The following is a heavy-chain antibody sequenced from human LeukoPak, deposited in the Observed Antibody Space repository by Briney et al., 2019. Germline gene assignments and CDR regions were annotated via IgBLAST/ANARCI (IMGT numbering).Heavy chain of an antibody. V-gene: IGHV4-28*03. CDR2: IYYSGST. Sequence: ETLSLTCAVSGYSISSSNWWGWIRQPPGKGLEWIGYIYYSGSTYYNPSLESRVTISVDKSKNQFSLKLTSVTAADTAVYYCARASDYHDSSGYSGTLGYWGQGTLVTVSS. J-gene: IGHJ4*02. CDR1: GYSISSSNW. D-gene: IGHD3-22*01. CDR3: ARASDYHDSSGYSGTLGY.